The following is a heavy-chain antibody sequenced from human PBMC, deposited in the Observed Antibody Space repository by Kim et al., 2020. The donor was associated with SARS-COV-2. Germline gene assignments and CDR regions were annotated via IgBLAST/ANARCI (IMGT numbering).Heavy chain of an antibody. CDR2: IYYSGST. J-gene: IGHJ4*02. Sequence: SETLSLTCTVSGGSISSYYWSWIRQPPGKGLEWIGYIYYSGSTNYNPSLKSRVTISVDTSKNQFSLKLSSVTAADTAVYYCARGDTYYYDSSGHRFDYWGQGTLVTVSS. D-gene: IGHD3-22*01. CDR1: GGSISSYY. CDR3: ARGDTYYYDSSGHRFDY. V-gene: IGHV4-59*01.